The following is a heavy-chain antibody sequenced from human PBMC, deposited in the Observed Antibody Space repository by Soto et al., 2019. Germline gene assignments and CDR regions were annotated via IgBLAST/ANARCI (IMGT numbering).Heavy chain of an antibody. D-gene: IGHD5-18*01. J-gene: IGHJ6*02. CDR1: SGSLTDHY. CDR3: ARGKPSGYRFGPRNFFYYGMDV. V-gene: IGHV4-34*01. Sequence: TLSLTCGVFSGSLTDHYWTWIRQTPGKGLEWIGEINHSGITDYNPSLKSRVTLSLDTSKNQFSLKVTALTAADTAVYYCARGKPSGYRFGPRNFFYYGMDVWGPGTTVTVSS. CDR2: INHSGIT.